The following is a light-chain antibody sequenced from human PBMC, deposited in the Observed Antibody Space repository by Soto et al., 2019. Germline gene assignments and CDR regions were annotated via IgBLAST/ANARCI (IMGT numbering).Light chain of an antibody. Sequence: QSALAQPASVSGSPGQSITISCTGTNRYVGAYIYVSWYQQHPGKAPKLMVYDINNRPSGVSNRFSGSKSANTASLTISGLQADDEADYYCVSFTTKSSYVFGTGTKVTVL. J-gene: IGLJ1*01. CDR1: NRYVGAYIY. V-gene: IGLV2-14*03. CDR3: VSFTTKSSYV. CDR2: DIN.